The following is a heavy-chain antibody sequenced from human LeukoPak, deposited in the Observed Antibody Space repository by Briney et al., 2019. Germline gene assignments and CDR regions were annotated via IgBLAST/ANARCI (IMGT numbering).Heavy chain of an antibody. D-gene: IGHD3-22*01. J-gene: IGHJ4*02. Sequence: SETLSLTCAVSGGSISSSNWWSWVRQPPGKGLEWIGEIYHSGSTNYNPSLKSRVTISVDKSKNQFSLKLSSVTAAHTAVYYCARAKSYYDSSGYYDDYWGQGTLVTVSS. V-gene: IGHV4-4*02. CDR2: IYHSGST. CDR3: ARAKSYYDSSGYYDDY. CDR1: GGSISSSNW.